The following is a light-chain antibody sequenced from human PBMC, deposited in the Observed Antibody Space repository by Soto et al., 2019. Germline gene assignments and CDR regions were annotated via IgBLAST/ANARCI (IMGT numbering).Light chain of an antibody. CDR1: QSVSSSY. V-gene: IGKV3-20*01. Sequence: EIVLTQSPGTLSLSPGERGTLSCRASQSVSSSYLAWYQQKPCQAPRLLIYGASNRASGIPDRFSGGGSGTDFTLTISRLEPEDFAVYFCQQYGRSPLTFGGGTKVEIK. J-gene: IGKJ4*01. CDR3: QQYGRSPLT. CDR2: GAS.